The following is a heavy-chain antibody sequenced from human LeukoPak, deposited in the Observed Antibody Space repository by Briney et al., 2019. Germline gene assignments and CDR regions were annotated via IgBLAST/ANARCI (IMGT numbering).Heavy chain of an antibody. J-gene: IGHJ4*02. D-gene: IGHD6-19*01. CDR2: ISYDGSNK. Sequence: GGSLRLSCAASGFTFSSYGMHWVRQAPGKGLEWVAVISYDGSNKYYADSVKGRFTISRDNSKNTLYLQMNSLRAEDTAVYYCAKDPKSWLGGHWGQGTLVTVSS. CDR1: GFTFSSYG. CDR3: AKDPKSWLGGH. V-gene: IGHV3-30*18.